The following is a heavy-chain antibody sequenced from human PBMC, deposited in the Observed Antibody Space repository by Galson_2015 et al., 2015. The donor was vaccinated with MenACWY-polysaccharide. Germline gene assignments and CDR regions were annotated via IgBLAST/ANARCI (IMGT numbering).Heavy chain of an antibody. Sequence: LRLSCAASGFTFTSYAMSWVRQAPGKGLEWVSTIRSSGTNTYYADSVKGRFTISRDNSKNTLYLQMNSLRAEDTAVYYCAKDSTDFWSVAGRFDHWGQGTLVTVSS. V-gene: IGHV3-23*01. CDR1: GFTFTSYA. CDR2: IRSSGTNT. CDR3: AKDSTDFWSVAGRFDH. J-gene: IGHJ5*02. D-gene: IGHD3-3*01.